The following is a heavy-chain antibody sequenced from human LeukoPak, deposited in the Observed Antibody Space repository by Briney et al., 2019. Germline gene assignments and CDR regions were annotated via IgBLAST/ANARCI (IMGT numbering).Heavy chain of an antibody. CDR1: GFTFSDFQ. D-gene: IGHD1-14*01. CDR3: AKMEGPERRHYVGS. J-gene: IGHJ4*02. Sequence: KPGGSLRLSCAASGFTFSDFQMSWIRQAPGKGLEWVSYITNSGRSMYYGESVRGRFTISRDNAKNSLFLHMNSLRAEDTAVYYCAKMEGPERRHYVGSWGLGTLVSVSS. CDR2: ITNSGRSM. V-gene: IGHV3-11*01.